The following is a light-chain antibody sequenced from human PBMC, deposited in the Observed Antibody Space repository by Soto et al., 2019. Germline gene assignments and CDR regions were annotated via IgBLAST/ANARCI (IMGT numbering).Light chain of an antibody. CDR2: LNSDGSH. J-gene: IGLJ3*02. Sequence: QPVLTQSPSASASLGASVKLTCTLSSGHSSYAIAWHQQQPEKGPRYLMKLNSDGSHSKGDGIPERFSGSSSGAERYLTISSLQSEDEADYYCQTWGTGIPWVFGGGTKVTVL. CDR1: SGHSSYA. V-gene: IGLV4-69*01. CDR3: QTWGTGIPWV.